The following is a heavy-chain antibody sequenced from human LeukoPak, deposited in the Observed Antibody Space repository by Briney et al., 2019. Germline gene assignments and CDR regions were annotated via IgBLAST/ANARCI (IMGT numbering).Heavy chain of an antibody. CDR1: GFTFSAHY. CDR2: IRNKGNSYTT. Sequence: GGSLRLSCAASGFTFSAHYMDWVRQAPGKGLEWVGRIRNKGNSYTTEYAASGKGRFTISRDDSKNSLYLQMNSLETEDTAVYFCARGSGYDSRSFAYWGQGTLVTVSS. J-gene: IGHJ4*02. D-gene: IGHD5-12*01. V-gene: IGHV3-72*01. CDR3: ARGSGYDSRSFAY.